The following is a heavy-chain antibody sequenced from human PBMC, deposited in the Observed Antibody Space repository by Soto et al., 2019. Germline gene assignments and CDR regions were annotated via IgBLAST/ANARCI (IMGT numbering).Heavy chain of an antibody. CDR3: ARDLRVAVAGTPGWFDP. CDR1: EFSFSSYS. CDR2: ISSSSSYI. D-gene: IGHD6-19*01. V-gene: IGHV3-21*01. J-gene: IGHJ5*02. Sequence: GSLILSRAASEFSFSSYSMHWVRQAPGKGLEWVSSISSSSSYIYYADSVKGRFTISRDNAKNSLYLQMNSLRAEDTAVYYCARDLRVAVAGTPGWFDPWGQGTLVTVSS.